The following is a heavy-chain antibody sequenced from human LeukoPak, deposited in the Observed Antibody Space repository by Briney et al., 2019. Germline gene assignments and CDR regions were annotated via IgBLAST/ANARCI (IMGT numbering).Heavy chain of an antibody. Sequence: GGSLRLSCAASGFMFSSYWMSWVRQAPGKGLEWVANIKEDGSEKYYVDSVKGRFTISRDNSKNTLYLQMNSLRAEDTAVYYCAKDPYSSGWYGVVWALTATPDYWGQGTLVTVSS. CDR1: GFMFSSYW. V-gene: IGHV3-7*03. CDR2: IKEDGSEK. D-gene: IGHD6-19*01. J-gene: IGHJ4*02. CDR3: AKDPYSSGWYGVVWALTATPDY.